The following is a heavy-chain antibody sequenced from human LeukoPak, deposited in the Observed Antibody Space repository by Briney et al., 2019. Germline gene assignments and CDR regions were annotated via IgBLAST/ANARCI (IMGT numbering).Heavy chain of an antibody. CDR2: INQDGNEK. D-gene: IGHD1-26*01. J-gene: IGHJ3*01. CDR3: ARDKEQGSTSGSSFHF. V-gene: IGHV3-7*01. Sequence: GGSLRLSCGASGFTFSNYWMTWVRQAPRKGLEWVANINQDGNEKHYVESLKGRFTISRDSAKDSLYLEMNSLRVEDTAVYYCARDKEQGSTSGSSFHFWGQGTMVTVSS. CDR1: GFTFSNYW.